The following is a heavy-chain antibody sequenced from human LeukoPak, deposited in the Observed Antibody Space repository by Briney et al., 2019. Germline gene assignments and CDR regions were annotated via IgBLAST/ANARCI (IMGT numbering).Heavy chain of an antibody. CDR2: IIPSFGTA. V-gene: IGHV1-69*05. Sequence: ASVTVSCTASGGTFSSYAISWVRQAPGQGLEWMGGIIPSFGTANYAQKFQGRVTITTDKSTSTAYMELSSLRSEDTAVYYCARVSDFWSGHFDYWGQGTLVTVSS. J-gene: IGHJ4*02. CDR3: ARVSDFWSGHFDY. D-gene: IGHD3-3*01. CDR1: GGTFSSYA.